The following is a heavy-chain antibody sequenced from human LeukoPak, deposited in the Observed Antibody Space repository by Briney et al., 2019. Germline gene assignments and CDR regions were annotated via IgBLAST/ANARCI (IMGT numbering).Heavy chain of an antibody. CDR1: GGSISSYY. V-gene: IGHV4-59*08. J-gene: IGHJ4*02. D-gene: IGHD6-25*01. CDR3: ARHPGATNDY. CDR2: IYYSGST. Sequence: SETLSLTCTVSGGSISSYYWSWIRQPPGKGLEWNGYIYYSGSTNYNPSLKSRVTISVDTSKNQFSLKLSSVTAADTAVYYCARHPGATNDYWGQGTLVTVSS.